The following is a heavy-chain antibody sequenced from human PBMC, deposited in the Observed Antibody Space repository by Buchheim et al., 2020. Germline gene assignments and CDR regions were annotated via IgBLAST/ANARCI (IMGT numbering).Heavy chain of an antibody. V-gene: IGHV3-23*01. D-gene: IGHD7-27*01. J-gene: IGHJ4*02. CDR1: GFTFSTYA. CDR2: ISGSGDST. Sequence: EVQLLESGGGLVQPGGSLRLSCAASGFTFSTYAMSWVRQAPGKGLEWVSAISGSGDSTNYADSVKGRFTILRDNSKNTLYLQMDSLRAEDTALYYCAKDIPDWGSGFDYWGQGTL. CDR3: AKDIPDWGSGFDY.